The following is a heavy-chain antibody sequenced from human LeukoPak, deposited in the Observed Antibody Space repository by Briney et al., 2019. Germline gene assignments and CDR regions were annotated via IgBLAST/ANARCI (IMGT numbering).Heavy chain of an antibody. V-gene: IGHV4-31*03. D-gene: IGHD4-17*01. J-gene: IGHJ4*02. CDR3: ASTRYGDYFDY. Sequence: SETLSLTCTVSGGSISSGGYYWSWIRQHPGKCLEWIGYIYYSGSTYYNPSLKSRVTISVGTSKNQFSLKLSSVTAADTAVYYCASTRYGDYFDYWGQGTLVTVSS. CDR2: IYYSGST. CDR1: GGSISSGGYY.